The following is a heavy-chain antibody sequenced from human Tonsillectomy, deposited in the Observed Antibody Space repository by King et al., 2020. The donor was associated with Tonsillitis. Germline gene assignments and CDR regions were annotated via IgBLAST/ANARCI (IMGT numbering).Heavy chain of an antibody. CDR2: IYTSGST. Sequence: QLQESGPGLVKPSETLSLTCTVSGGSISSYYWSWIRQPAGKGLEWIGRIYTSGSTNYNPSLKSRVTMSVDTSKNQFSLKLSSVTAADTAVYYCARVSDYGDPGWLDPWGQGTLVTVSS. V-gene: IGHV4-4*07. J-gene: IGHJ5*02. D-gene: IGHD4-17*01. CDR3: ARVSDYGDPGWLDP. CDR1: GGSISSYY.